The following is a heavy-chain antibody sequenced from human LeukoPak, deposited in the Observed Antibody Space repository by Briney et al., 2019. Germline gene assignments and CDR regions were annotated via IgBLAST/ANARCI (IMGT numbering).Heavy chain of an antibody. Sequence: SETLSLTCAVYGGSFSGYYWSWIRQPPGKGLEWIGEINHSGSTNYNPSLKSRVTISVDTSKNQSSLKLSSVTAADTAVYYCARDPGEGGSREGDCFDYWGQGTLVTVSS. CDR2: INHSGST. CDR1: GGSFSGYY. J-gene: IGHJ4*02. CDR3: ARDPGEGGSREGDCFDY. V-gene: IGHV4-34*01. D-gene: IGHD1-26*01.